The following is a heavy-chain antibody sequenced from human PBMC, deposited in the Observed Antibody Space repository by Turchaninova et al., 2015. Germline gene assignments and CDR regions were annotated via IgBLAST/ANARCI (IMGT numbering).Heavy chain of an antibody. CDR3: ARRTTVTTSYYYYYLDV. Sequence: QVQLPQWGAGLLKPSAALSLACAVSGVSFSGYSWRWTRQPPGRGLEWIGEINHRGSTNYNPSLKSRVTISVDTSKNQFSLNLSSVTAADTAVYYCARRTTVTTSYYYYYLDVWGKGTTVTVSS. V-gene: IGHV4-34*01. J-gene: IGHJ6*03. CDR1: GVSFSGYS. CDR2: INHRGST. D-gene: IGHD4-17*01.